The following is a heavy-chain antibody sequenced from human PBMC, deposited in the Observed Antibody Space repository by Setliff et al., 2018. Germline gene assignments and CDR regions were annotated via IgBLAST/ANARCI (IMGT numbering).Heavy chain of an antibody. V-gene: IGHV4-59*12. CDR1: GGSISSYY. J-gene: IGHJ6*03. Sequence: SETLSLTCTVSGGSISSYYWSWIRQPPGKGLEWIGYIYYSGSTNYNPSLKSRVTISVDTSKNQFSLKLSAVTAADTAVYFCAREDGPNYYYYYMDIWGKETTVTSP. CDR2: IYYSGST. D-gene: IGHD2-8*01. CDR3: AREDGPNYYYYYMDI.